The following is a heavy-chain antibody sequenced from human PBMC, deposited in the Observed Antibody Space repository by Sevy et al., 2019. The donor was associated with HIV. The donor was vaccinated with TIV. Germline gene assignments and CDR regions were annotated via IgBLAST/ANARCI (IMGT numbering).Heavy chain of an antibody. V-gene: IGHV4-39*01. CDR2: IYYSGST. Sequence: SETLSLTCTVSGGSISSSSYYWGWIRQPPGKGLEWIGSIYYSGSTYYNPSLKSRVTISVDTSKNRFSLKLSSVTAADTAVYYCARLGETGDYWGQGTLVTVSS. CDR1: GGSISSSSYY. CDR3: ARLGETGDY. D-gene: IGHD2-21*01. J-gene: IGHJ4*02.